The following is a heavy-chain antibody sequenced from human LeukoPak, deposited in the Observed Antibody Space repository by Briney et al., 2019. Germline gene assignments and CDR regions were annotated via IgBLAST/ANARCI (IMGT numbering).Heavy chain of an antibody. CDR3: ARESGDLDYYDSSGYPDC. D-gene: IGHD3-22*01. J-gene: IGHJ4*02. V-gene: IGHV1-69*05. CDR1: GGTFSSYA. Sequence: SVKVSCKSSGGTFSSYAISWVRQAPGQGLEWMGRIIPIFGTANYAQKFQGRVTITTDESTRTAYMELSSLRSEDTAVYYCARESGDLDYYDSSGYPDCWGQGTLVTVSS. CDR2: IIPIFGTA.